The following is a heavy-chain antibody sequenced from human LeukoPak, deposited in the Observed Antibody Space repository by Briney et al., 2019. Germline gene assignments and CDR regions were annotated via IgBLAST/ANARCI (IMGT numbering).Heavy chain of an antibody. J-gene: IGHJ6*02. V-gene: IGHV3-43*02. CDR3: AKDISSRYDVDYYYGMDV. CDR1: GFTFDDYA. CDR2: ISGDGGDP. Sequence: GGSLRLSCAASGFTFDDYAMHWVRQAPGKGLEWVALISGDGGDPYYADSVKGRFTISRDNSKNSLYLQMNSLRTEDTALYYCAKDISSRYDVDYYYGMDVWGQGTTVTVS. D-gene: IGHD3-10*02.